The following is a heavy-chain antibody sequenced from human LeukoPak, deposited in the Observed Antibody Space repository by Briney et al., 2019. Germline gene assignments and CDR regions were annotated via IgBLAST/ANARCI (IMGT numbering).Heavy chain of an antibody. J-gene: IGHJ4*02. CDR1: GFTFSSYS. Sequence: GGSLSLSCAASGFTFSSYSMNWVRQAPGKGLEWVSYISSSSSTIYYADSVKGRFTISRDNAKNSLYLQMNSLRDEDTAVYYCARDGSSGYYGKSDYWGQGTLVTVSS. CDR3: ARDGSSGYYGKSDY. CDR2: ISSSSSTI. D-gene: IGHD3-22*01. V-gene: IGHV3-48*02.